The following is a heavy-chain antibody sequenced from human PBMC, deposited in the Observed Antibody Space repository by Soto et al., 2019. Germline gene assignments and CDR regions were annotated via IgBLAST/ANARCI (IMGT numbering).Heavy chain of an antibody. D-gene: IGHD6-13*01. CDR2: IYSGGST. CDR3: ARGIAAAGALYDY. J-gene: IGHJ4*02. CDR1: GFTVSSNY. V-gene: IGHV3-53*01. Sequence: EVQLVESGGGLIQPGGSLRLSCAASGFTVSSNYMSWVRQAPGKGLEWVSVIYSGGSTYYADSVKGGFTISRDNSKNTLYRQMNSLGAEDTALYYCARGIAAAGALYDYWGQGTLVTVSS.